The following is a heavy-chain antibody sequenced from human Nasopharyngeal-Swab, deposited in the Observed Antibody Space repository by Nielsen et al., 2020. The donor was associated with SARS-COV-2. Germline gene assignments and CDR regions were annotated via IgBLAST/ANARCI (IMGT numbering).Heavy chain of an antibody. CDR2: ISGSGGYT. Sequence: GESLKISCAASGFSFSTYAMSWVRQAPGKGLEWVSAISGSGGYTYYADSVKGRFTISRDNSKNTLYLRMNSLRAEDTAVYYCAKDGSSSPTYWGQGTLVTVSS. J-gene: IGHJ4*02. V-gene: IGHV3-23*01. CDR3: AKDGSSSPTY. D-gene: IGHD6-13*01. CDR1: GFSFSTYA.